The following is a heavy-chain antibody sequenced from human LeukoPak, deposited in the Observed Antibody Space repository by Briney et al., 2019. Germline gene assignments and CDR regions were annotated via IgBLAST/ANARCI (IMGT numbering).Heavy chain of an antibody. J-gene: IGHJ3*02. V-gene: IGHV3-53*05. Sequence: GGSLRLSCAASGFTVSTNYMSWVRQAPEKGLEWVSVLYSGGSTYYADSVKGRFTISRDNAKNSLYLQMNSLRAEDTAVYYCAGDGIFGVVSGLDIWGQGTMVTVSS. D-gene: IGHD3-3*01. CDR2: LYSGGST. CDR1: GFTVSTNY. CDR3: AGDGIFGVVSGLDI.